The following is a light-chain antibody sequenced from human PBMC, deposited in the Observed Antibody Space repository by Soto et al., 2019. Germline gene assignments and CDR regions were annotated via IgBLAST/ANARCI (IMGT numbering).Light chain of an antibody. J-gene: IGKJ1*01. Sequence: EIVLTQSPGTLSLSPGERATLSCRASQSVSSSYFAWYQQKPGQAPRLLLYGASSRATGIPDRFSGSGSGTDFTLTISRLEPEDFAVYYCQQYGSSPPTFGQGTKVEIK. CDR2: GAS. CDR1: QSVSSSY. CDR3: QQYGSSPPT. V-gene: IGKV3-20*01.